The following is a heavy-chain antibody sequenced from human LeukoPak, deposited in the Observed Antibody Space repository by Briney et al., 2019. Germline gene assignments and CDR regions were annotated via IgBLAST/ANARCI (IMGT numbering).Heavy chain of an antibody. V-gene: IGHV4-59*01. Sequence: PSETLSLTCTVPGGSISSYYWSWIRQPPGKGLEWIGYIYYSGSTNYNPSLKSRVTISVDTSKNQFSLKLSSVTAADTAVYYCARTSIAVAGWIWFDPWGQGTLVTVSS. CDR3: ARTSIAVAGWIWFDP. CDR2: IYYSGST. J-gene: IGHJ5*02. D-gene: IGHD6-19*01. CDR1: GGSISSYY.